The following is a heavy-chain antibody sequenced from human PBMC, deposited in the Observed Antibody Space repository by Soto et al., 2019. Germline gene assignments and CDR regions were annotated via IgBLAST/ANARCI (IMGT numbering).Heavy chain of an antibody. J-gene: IGHJ4*02. CDR1: GYTFTSYD. CDR3: ARSHCSGGSCSPQDLDY. D-gene: IGHD2-15*01. CDR2: MNPNSGNT. V-gene: IGHV1-8*01. Sequence: ASVKVSCKASGYTFTSYDINWVRQATGQGLEWMGWMNPNSGNTGYAQKFQGRVTMTRNTSISTAYMELSSLRSEDTAVYYCARSHCSGGSCSPQDLDYWGQGTLVTVSS.